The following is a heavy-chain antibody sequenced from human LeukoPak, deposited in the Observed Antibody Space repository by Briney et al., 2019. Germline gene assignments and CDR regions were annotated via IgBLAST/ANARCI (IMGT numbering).Heavy chain of an antibody. CDR2: IYYSGST. CDR1: GGSISSYY. CDR3: ARRAYGDSPNDY. J-gene: IGHJ4*02. Sequence: PSETLSLTCTGSGGSISSYYWSWIRQPPGKGLEWIGYIYYSGSTNYNPSLKSRVTISVDTSKNQFSLKLSSVTAADTAVYYCARRAYGDSPNDYWGQGTLVTVSS. D-gene: IGHD4-17*01. V-gene: IGHV4-59*08.